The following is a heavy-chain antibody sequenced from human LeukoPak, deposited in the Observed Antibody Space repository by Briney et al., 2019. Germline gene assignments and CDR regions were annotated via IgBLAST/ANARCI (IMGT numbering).Heavy chain of an antibody. CDR1: GYTFTGYY. J-gene: IGHJ1*01. CDR3: ARAPRYDSSGYSFQH. D-gene: IGHD3-22*01. Sequence: GASVKVSCKASGYTFTGYYMHWVRQAPGQGLEWMGWINPNSGGTNYAQKFQGRVTMTRDTSISTAYMELSRLRSDDTAVYYCARAPRYDSSGYSFQHWGQGTLVTVSS. CDR2: INPNSGGT. V-gene: IGHV1-2*02.